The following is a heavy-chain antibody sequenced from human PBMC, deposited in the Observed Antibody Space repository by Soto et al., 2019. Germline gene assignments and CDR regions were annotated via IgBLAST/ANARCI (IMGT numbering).Heavy chain of an antibody. V-gene: IGHV4-39*01. CDR3: ANLVDTAVVH. D-gene: IGHD5-18*01. J-gene: IGHJ4*02. CDR1: GGSISSSSYY. CDR2: IYYSGST. Sequence: QLQLQESGPGLVKPSETLSLTCTVSGGSISSSSYYWGWIRQPPGKGLEWIGSIYYSGSTYYNPSLKXPVAIXXDTSKNQFSLKLSSVTAADTAVYYCANLVDTAVVHWGQGTLVTVSS.